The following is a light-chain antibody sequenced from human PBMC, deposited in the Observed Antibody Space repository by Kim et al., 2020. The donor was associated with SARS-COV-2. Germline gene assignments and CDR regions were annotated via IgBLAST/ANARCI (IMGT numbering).Light chain of an antibody. J-gene: IGLJ3*02. CDR2: DVN. CDR1: NSDVGSYNF. Sequence: GQSISISCTGTNSDVGSYNFVSWYQQYPGNAPKLIIYDVNKWPSGVSNRFSGSKSGSTASLTISGLQTEDEADYYCSSYRGSNTWVFGGGTKLTVL. V-gene: IGLV2-14*03. CDR3: SSYRGSNTWV.